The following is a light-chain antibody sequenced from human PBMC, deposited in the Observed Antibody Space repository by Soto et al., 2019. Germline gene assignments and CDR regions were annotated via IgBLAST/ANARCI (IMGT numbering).Light chain of an antibody. CDR1: QSVSRSY. J-gene: IGKJ5*01. Sequence: EIVLTQSPGTLSLSPGERATLSCRASQSVSRSYLAWYQQKPGQAPRLLIFGASGRATGIPDRFSGSGSGTDFTLTISRLEPEDFAVYFCQLFGSSTITFGQGTRLEIK. V-gene: IGKV3-20*01. CDR2: GAS. CDR3: QLFGSSTIT.